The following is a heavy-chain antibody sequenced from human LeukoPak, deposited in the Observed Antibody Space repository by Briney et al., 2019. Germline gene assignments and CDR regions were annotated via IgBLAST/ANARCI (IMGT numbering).Heavy chain of an antibody. CDR3: AREGRYCSSTSCYHYYYGMDV. CDR2: IGTAGVT. CDR1: GFTFSSYD. D-gene: IGHD2-2*01. J-gene: IGHJ6*02. Sequence: GGSLRLSCAASGFTFSSYDMHWVRQATGKGLEWVSAIGTAGVTYYPGSVKGRFTISRENAKNSLYLQMNSLRAGDTAVYYCAREGRYCSSTSCYHYYYGMDVWGQGTTVTVSS. V-gene: IGHV3-13*01.